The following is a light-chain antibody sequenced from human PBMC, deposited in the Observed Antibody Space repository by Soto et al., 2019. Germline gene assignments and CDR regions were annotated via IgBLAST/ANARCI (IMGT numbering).Light chain of an antibody. CDR1: SSDVGGYNY. V-gene: IGLV2-14*01. CDR2: EVN. J-gene: IGLJ1*01. Sequence: QSALTQPASVSGSPGQSITISCTGTSSDVGGYNYVSRYQQHPGKAPKLMIFEVNNRPSGVSNRFSGSKSGNTASLTISGLQAEDEADYYCSSYTSSSTQVFGTGTKLTVL. CDR3: SSYTSSSTQV.